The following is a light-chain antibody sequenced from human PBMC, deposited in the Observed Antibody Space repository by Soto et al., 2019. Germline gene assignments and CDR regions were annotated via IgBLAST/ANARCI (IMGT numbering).Light chain of an antibody. J-gene: IGLJ2*01. CDR3: CSFAGSSTCVV. CDR1: SSDVGSYNL. Sequence: QSALTQPASVSGSPGQSITISCPGTSSDVGSYNLVSWYQQHPGKAPKLMIYEVSTRPSGVSKRFSGSKSGITASLTICGLRAVEEAHYYSCSFAGSSTCVVFGGGTKLPVL. CDR2: EVS. V-gene: IGLV2-23*02.